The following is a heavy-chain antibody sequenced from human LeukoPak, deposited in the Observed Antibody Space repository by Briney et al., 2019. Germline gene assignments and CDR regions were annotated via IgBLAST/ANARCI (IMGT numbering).Heavy chain of an antibody. V-gene: IGHV3-23*01. CDR2: ITNSGDNT. CDR3: AKDLGVVVVPAALFDY. Sequence: PGGSLRLSCAASGFTFSSYAMTWVRQAPGKGLEWVSAITNSGDNTYYADSVKGRFTISRDNSKNTLYLQMNSLRAEDTAVYYCAKDLGVVVVPAALFDYWGQGTLVTVSS. D-gene: IGHD2-2*01. J-gene: IGHJ4*02. CDR1: GFTFSSYA.